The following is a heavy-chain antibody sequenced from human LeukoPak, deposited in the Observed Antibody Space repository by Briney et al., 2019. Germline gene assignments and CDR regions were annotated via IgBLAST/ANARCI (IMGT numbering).Heavy chain of an antibody. CDR1: GDSITSGTNY. D-gene: IGHD6-13*01. Sequence: SQTLSLTCTVSGDSITSGTNYWSWIRQPAGKGLEWIGYIYYSGSTNYNPSLKSRVTISVDTSKNQFSLKLSSVTAADTAVYYCARGALSSSWFPFDYWGQGTLVTVSS. CDR3: ARGALSSSWFPFDY. CDR2: IYYSGST. V-gene: IGHV4-61*10. J-gene: IGHJ4*02.